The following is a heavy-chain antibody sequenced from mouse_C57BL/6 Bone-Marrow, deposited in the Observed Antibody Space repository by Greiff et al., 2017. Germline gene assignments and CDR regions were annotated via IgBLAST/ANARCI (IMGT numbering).Heavy chain of an antibody. CDR3: ARSRGWPFFDY. D-gene: IGHD2-3*01. J-gene: IGHJ2*01. V-gene: IGHV1-64*01. CDR2: IHPNSGST. CDR1: GYTFTSYW. Sequence: QVQLQQPGAELVKPGASVKLSCKASGYTFTSYWMHWVKQRPGQGLEWIGMIHPNSGSTNSNEKFKSKATLTVDKSSSTAYMQLSSLTSDDSAVYYCARSRGWPFFDYWGQGTTLTVSS.